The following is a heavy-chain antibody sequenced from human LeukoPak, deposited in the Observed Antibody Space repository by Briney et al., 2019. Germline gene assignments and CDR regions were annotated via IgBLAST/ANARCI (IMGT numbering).Heavy chain of an antibody. CDR1: GYNFARFW. J-gene: IGHJ3*02. V-gene: IGHV5-51*01. CDR3: ARQKSGGGYTFEI. D-gene: IGHD3-10*01. Sequence: GESLKISCRGSGYNFARFWIGWVRQMPGTGLEWMGIIYPGDSDARYSPSFEGQVTISADKSITTAYLQWSNLKASDTAMYYCARQKSGGGYTFEIWGQGTMVTVSS. CDR2: IYPGDSDA.